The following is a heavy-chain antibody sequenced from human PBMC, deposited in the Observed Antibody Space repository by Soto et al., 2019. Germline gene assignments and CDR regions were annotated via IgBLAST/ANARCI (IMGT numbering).Heavy chain of an antibody. CDR3: ARDGSSGWHFES. CDR1: GFTFSRVS. V-gene: IGHV3-21*01. J-gene: IGHJ4*02. D-gene: IGHD6-19*01. CDR2: ISSGSSGT. Sequence: GGSLRLSCEASGFTFSRVSMNWVRQVPGKGLEWVASISSGSSGTWYADSVKGRFIISRDNAQKSLFLQMKTLRPEGTAMYDCARDGSSGWHFESWGQGTMVTVSS.